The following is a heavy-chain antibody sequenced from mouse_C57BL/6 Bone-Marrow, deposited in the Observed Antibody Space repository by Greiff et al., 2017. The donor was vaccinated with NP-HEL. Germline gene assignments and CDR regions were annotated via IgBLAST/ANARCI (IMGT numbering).Heavy chain of an antibody. D-gene: IGHD2-3*01. CDR2: MLPGRGST. J-gene: IGHJ3*01. Sequence: PLQQSGSSLMLPFSSFHLSFTSTVSTFPVSWLELVKQRTEQGLECIGEMLPGRGSTNDNEKFKGKATFTADTSSNTAYMQLSSLTTEDSAIYYCARDGYSSWFAYWGQGTLVTVSA. CDR1: VSTFPVSW. V-gene: IGHV1-9*01. CDR3: ARDGYSSWFAY.